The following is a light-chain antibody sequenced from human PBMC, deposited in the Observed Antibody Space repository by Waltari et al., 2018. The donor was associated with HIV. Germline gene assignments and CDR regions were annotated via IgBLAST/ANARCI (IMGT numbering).Light chain of an antibody. J-gene: IGLJ3*02. CDR2: DNN. Sequence: QSVLTQPPSVSAAPGQKVTISCSGSSSNIGNNYVSWYQQFPGTAPKLLIYDNNTRPSGIPDRFSGSKSVTSATLGSTGLQTGDEADYYCGTWDSSLSAGVFGGGTKLTVL. CDR3: GTWDSSLSAGV. V-gene: IGLV1-51*01. CDR1: SSNIGNNY.